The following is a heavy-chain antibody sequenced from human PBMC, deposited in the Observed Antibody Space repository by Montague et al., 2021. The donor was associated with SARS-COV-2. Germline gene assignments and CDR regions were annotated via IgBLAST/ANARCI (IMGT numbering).Heavy chain of an antibody. CDR1: GFTFSSYE. CDR2: ISSSGSTI. J-gene: IGHJ5*02. V-gene: IGHV3-48*03. Sequence: SLRLSCAASGFTFSSYEMNWVRQAPGKGLEWVSYISSSGSTIYYADSVKGRFTISRDNAKNSLYLQMNSLRAEDTAVYYCARLEAGDCSGGSCYSSWFDPWGQGTLVTVSS. D-gene: IGHD2-15*01. CDR3: ARLEAGDCSGGSCYSSWFDP.